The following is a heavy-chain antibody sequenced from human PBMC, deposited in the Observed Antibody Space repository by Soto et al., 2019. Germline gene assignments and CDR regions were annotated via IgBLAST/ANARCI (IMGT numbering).Heavy chain of an antibody. J-gene: IGHJ5*02. Sequence: QAHLVQSGTEVKKTGASVRVSCQTSGYIFAAYALHWVRQAPGQRLEWMGWIDAGKGDTKYSQRFQGRLTITRDTSATTAYMELRSLTSGDKAVYYCARSGGTVGPWFDPWGQGTLVTVSS. V-gene: IGHV1-3*01. CDR3: ARSGGTVGPWFDP. D-gene: IGHD2-15*01. CDR1: GYIFAAYA. CDR2: IDAGKGDT.